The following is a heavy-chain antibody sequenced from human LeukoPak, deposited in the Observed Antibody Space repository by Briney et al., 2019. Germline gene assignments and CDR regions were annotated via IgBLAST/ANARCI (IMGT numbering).Heavy chain of an antibody. Sequence: PGGSLRLSCAASGFTFSSYSMNWVRQAPGKGLEWVSSISSSSSSYIYYADSVKGRFTISRDNAKNSLYLQMNSLRAEDTAVYYCARERVVVTGGKAFDIWGQGTMVTVSS. V-gene: IGHV3-21*01. CDR1: GFTFSSYS. D-gene: IGHD2-21*02. CDR3: ARERVVVTGGKAFDI. CDR2: ISSSSSSYI. J-gene: IGHJ3*02.